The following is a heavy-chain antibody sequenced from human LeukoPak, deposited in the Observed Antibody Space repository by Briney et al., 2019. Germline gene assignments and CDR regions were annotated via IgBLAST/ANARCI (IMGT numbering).Heavy chain of an antibody. D-gene: IGHD3-10*01. CDR3: AKVRGSERPKYYFEY. V-gene: IGHV3-23*01. CDR1: GFTFSSYA. J-gene: IGHJ4*02. CDR2: ISGGGGST. Sequence: GGSLRLSCAASGFTFSSYAMCWVRQAPGKGLEWVSGISGGGGSTYCADSAKGRFTISRDNSKNTLYLQMNSLRAEDTAVYYCAKVRGSERPKYYFEYWGRGTLVTVSS.